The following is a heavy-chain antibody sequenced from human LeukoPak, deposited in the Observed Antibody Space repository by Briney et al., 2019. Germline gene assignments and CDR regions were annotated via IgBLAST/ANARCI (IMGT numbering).Heavy chain of an antibody. J-gene: IGHJ4*02. V-gene: IGHV3-64*01. Sequence: GGPLRLSCAASGFTFSVSVMHWVRQAPGKGLEYVSVISSNGGSTSYANSVKGRFTISRDNSKNTLYLQMGSLRAEDMAVYYCAREPTGRLVNSFDYWGQGTLVTVSS. CDR1: GFTFSVSV. D-gene: IGHD3-9*01. CDR2: ISSNGGST. CDR3: AREPTGRLVNSFDY.